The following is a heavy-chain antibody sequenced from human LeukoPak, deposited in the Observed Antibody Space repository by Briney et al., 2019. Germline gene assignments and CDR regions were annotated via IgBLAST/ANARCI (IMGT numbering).Heavy chain of an antibody. V-gene: IGHV3-30*01. Sequence: GRSLRLSCAASAFTFSYYAVHWVRQAPGKGLEWVAGISYGGSDEYYAESVKGRFTISRDNSKNTLYLQMNSLRPEDTSVYYCARDVEQLVLSSAFDIWGQGTMVTVSS. CDR2: ISYGGSDE. J-gene: IGHJ3*02. CDR1: AFTFSYYA. D-gene: IGHD6-13*01. CDR3: ARDVEQLVLSSAFDI.